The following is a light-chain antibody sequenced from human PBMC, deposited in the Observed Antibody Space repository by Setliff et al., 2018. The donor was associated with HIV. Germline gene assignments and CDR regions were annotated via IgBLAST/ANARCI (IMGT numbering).Light chain of an antibody. J-gene: IGLJ1*01. CDR2: QAT. CDR1: SSDIGRYNL. CDR3: CSNTGSNTYV. V-gene: IGLV2-23*01. Sequence: QSALAQPASVSGSPGQSITISCTGTSSDIGRYNLVSWYQQYPGKAPKLMIYQATKRPSGVSNRFSGSKSGNTASLTISGLQAEDEADYYCCSNTGSNTYVIGSGTMV.